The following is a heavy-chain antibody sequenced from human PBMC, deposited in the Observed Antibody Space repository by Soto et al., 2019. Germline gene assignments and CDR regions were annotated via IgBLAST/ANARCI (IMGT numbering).Heavy chain of an antibody. D-gene: IGHD3-10*01. CDR2: INHSGST. CDR1: GGPFSGYY. CDR3: ARGRRLLWFGELLGKPLDV. J-gene: IGHJ6*02. V-gene: IGHV4-34*01. Sequence: SETLSLTCAVYGGPFSGYYWSWIRQPPGTGLEWIGKINHSGSTNYNPSLKSRVTISVDTSKNQFSLKLNSVTAADTAVYYCARGRRLLWFGELLGKPLDVWGQGTTVT.